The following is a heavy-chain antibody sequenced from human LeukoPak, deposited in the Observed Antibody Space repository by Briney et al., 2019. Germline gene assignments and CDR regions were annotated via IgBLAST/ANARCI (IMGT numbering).Heavy chain of an antibody. CDR3: AKDSAPRDYDSSGYPGKNWFDP. CDR1: GFTFSSYG. D-gene: IGHD3-22*01. Sequence: GGSLRLSCAASGFTFSSYGMHWVRQAPGKGLEWVAVISYDGSNKYYADSVKGRFTISRDNSKNMLYLQMNSLRAEDTAVYYCAKDSAPRDYDSSGYPGKNWFDPWGQGTLVTVSS. J-gene: IGHJ5*02. V-gene: IGHV3-30*18. CDR2: ISYDGSNK.